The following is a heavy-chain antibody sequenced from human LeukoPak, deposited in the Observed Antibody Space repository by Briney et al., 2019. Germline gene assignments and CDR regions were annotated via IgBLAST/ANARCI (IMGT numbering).Heavy chain of an antibody. CDR1: GFTFSSSS. J-gene: IGHJ4*02. CDR2: ISSSGTYI. CDR3: ASWYNWHDPPVDS. Sequence: GGSLRLSCAASGFTFSSSSMNWVRQAPGKGLEWVSSISSSGTYIYYADSVKGRFTISRDNAKNSLYLQMNSLRAEDTAVYYCASWYNWHDPPVDSWGQGTLVTVSS. V-gene: IGHV3-21*01. D-gene: IGHD1-1*01.